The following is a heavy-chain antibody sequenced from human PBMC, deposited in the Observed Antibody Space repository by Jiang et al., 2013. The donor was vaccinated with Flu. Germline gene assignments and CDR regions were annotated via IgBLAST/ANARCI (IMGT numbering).Heavy chain of an antibody. D-gene: IGHD6-13*01. Sequence: GLVKPSETLSLTCTVSGGSISSSSYYWGWIRQPPGKGLEWIGSIYYSGSTYYNPSLKSRVTISVDTSKNQFSLKLSSVTAADTAVYYCARRGIARGAFDIWGQGTMVTVSS. J-gene: IGHJ3*02. CDR3: ARRGIARGAFDI. CDR2: IYYSGST. V-gene: IGHV4-39*01. CDR1: GGSISSSSYY.